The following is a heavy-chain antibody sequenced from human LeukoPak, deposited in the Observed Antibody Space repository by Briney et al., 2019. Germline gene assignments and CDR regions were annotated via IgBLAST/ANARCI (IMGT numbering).Heavy chain of an antibody. Sequence: PSDTLSLTCTVSGGSISTYYWSWIRQPTGKGLECIGYNYNSGGTNYNPPLKSRVTISVDTSKNQFSLKLSSVTAADTAVYYCARENSNSWYLDYWGQGTLVTVSS. CDR2: NYNSGGT. V-gene: IGHV4-59*01. D-gene: IGHD6-13*01. CDR1: GGSISTYY. CDR3: ARENSNSWYLDY. J-gene: IGHJ4*02.